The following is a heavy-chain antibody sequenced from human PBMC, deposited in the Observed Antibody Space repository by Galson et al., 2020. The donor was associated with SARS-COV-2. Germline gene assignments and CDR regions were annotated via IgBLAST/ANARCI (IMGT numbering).Heavy chain of an antibody. V-gene: IGHV3-30*18. J-gene: IGHJ6*02. Sequence: TGGSLRLSCAASGFTFSTSGMHWVRQAPGKGLEWVAVISYDGSNKYYADSVKGRFTISRDNSKNTLYLQMNSLRAEDTAVYYCAKDQGAAAAAPGDGMDVWGQGTTVTVSS. CDR1: GFTFSTSG. CDR2: ISYDGSNK. D-gene: IGHD6-13*01. CDR3: AKDQGAAAAAPGDGMDV.